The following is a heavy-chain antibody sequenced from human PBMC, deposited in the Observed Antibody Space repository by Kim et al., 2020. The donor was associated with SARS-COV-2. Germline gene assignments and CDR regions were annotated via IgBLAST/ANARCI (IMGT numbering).Heavy chain of an antibody. CDR3: ARGGYSNCDF. D-gene: IGHD2-21*01. V-gene: IGHV3-7*01. CDR2: TKYDGSTK. Sequence: GGSLRLSCTASGFTFNSHWMSWVREAPGKGLEWVANTKYDGSTKTYVESMKGRFTISRDNAKNALYLQMNSLRVEDTAGYYCARGGYSNCDFWGQGTLV. J-gene: IGHJ4*02. CDR1: GFTFNSHW.